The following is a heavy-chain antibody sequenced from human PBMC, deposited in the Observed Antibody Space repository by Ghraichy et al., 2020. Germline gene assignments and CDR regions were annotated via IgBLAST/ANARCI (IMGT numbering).Heavy chain of an antibody. J-gene: IGHJ4*02. Sequence: GESLNISCAASGFTFTNYAMTWVRQAPGKGLEWVSTIRVTGGSTYYADSVQGRFTISRDNSKSTLYLQMNSLRADDTAVYYCAKGFGFSVGASDYWGQGPLVTVSS. V-gene: IGHV3-23*01. CDR1: GFTFTNYA. CDR2: IRVTGGST. D-gene: IGHD1-26*01. CDR3: AKGFGFSVGASDY.